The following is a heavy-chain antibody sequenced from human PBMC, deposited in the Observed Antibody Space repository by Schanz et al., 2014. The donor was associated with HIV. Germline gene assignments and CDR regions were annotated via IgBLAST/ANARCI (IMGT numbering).Heavy chain of an antibody. CDR3: VRLMSSDYDFYHYGMDV. CDR1: GFTFSSYA. D-gene: IGHD4-17*01. Sequence: EVQLLESGGGLVQPGGSLRLSCAVSGFTFSSYAMSWVRQAPGKGLVWVSRINSNEGTTDYADSVKGRFTISRDNAKNTLYLQMNSLRAEDTAVYYCVRLMSSDYDFYHYGMDVWGQGTTVIVSS. J-gene: IGHJ6*02. V-gene: IGHV3-74*02. CDR2: INSNEGTT.